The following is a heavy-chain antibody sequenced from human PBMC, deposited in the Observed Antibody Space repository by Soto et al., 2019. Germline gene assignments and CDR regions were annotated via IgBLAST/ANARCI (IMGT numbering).Heavy chain of an antibody. CDR1: GNSMFNYY. CDR2: VYTDGTA. CDR3: AKGGFVDSDDMLHAMDV. J-gene: IGHJ6*02. V-gene: IGHV4-4*07. Sequence: QVHLQESGPGLVKPSGTLSLICTVSGNSMFNYYWSWIRQPAGKGLEWIGRVYTDGTAIYNPSRNRRSTMSVERSMIPSPPTVQSAPAADPAVYYSAKGGFVDSDDMLHAMDVWGQGATVIVS. D-gene: IGHD3-9*01.